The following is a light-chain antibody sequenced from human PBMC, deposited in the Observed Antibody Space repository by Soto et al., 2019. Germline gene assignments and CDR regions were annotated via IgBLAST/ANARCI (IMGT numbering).Light chain of an antibody. V-gene: IGKV3-15*01. CDR1: QSITRN. CDR2: GAS. J-gene: IGKJ3*01. CDR3: QQDLRPPLT. Sequence: EIVMTQSPATLSVSPGERATLSCRASQSITRNLAWYQQSPGQAPRLLIYGASTRATGIPSRFSASGSGTDFTLTISSLQPEDFATYYCQQDLRPPLTFGPGTKVDIK.